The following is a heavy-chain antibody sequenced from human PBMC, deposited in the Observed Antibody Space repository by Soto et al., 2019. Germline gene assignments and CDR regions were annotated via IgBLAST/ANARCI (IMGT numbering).Heavy chain of an antibody. J-gene: IGHJ4*02. V-gene: IGHV1-69*02. D-gene: IGHD1-26*01. CDR3: ARFPQTAIVGAAYFDY. Sequence: QVQLVQSGAEVKKPGSSVKVSCKASGGTFSSYIISWVRQAPGQGLEWMGRIIPILGIANYAQKFQGRVMITADKSTSTAYMDLSSLRSEDTAVYYCARFPQTAIVGAAYFDYWGQGTLVTVSS. CDR2: IIPILGIA. CDR1: GGTFSSYI.